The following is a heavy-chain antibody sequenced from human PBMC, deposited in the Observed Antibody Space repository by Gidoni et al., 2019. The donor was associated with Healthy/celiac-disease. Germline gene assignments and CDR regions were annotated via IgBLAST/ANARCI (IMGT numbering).Heavy chain of an antibody. CDR2: IWYDGSNK. V-gene: IGHV3-33*01. CDR1: SSYG. D-gene: IGHD6-6*01. J-gene: IGHJ3*02. Sequence: SSYGMHWVRQAPGKGLEWVAVIWYDGSNKYYADSVKGRFTISRDNSKNTLYLQMNSLRAEDTAVYYCARGADSSSSDAFDIWGQGTMVTVSS. CDR3: ARGADSSSSDAFDI.